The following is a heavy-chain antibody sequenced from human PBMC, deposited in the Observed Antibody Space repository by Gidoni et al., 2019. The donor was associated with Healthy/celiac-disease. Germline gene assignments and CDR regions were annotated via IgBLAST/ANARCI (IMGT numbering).Heavy chain of an antibody. Sequence: GQLVESGGGFVKPGSLRLSCAASAFTFSNAWMSWVRPAPGKGLEWVGRNKRKTDGGTTDYAAPVKGRFTNSRDDSKNTLYLQMNSLKTEDTAVYYCTTFSHSGDFSFWGQGTLVTVSS. CDR1: AFTFSNAW. V-gene: IGHV3-15*01. CDR2: NKRKTDGGTT. D-gene: IGHD4-17*01. CDR3: TTFSHSGDFSF. J-gene: IGHJ4*02.